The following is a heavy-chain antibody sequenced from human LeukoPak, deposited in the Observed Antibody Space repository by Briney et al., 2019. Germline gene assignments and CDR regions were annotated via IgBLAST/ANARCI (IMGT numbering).Heavy chain of an antibody. D-gene: IGHD6-6*01. CDR2: IHHSGST. V-gene: IGHV4-4*02. J-gene: IGHJ5*02. CDR3: ARDFLEYSSSYDWFDP. Sequence: PSVTLFLTCAVSGGSINNDNWWSWVRHSPGKGLEWIAEIHHSGSTNYNPSLKSRVTISVDKSNNQFSLKLKSVTAADTAVYYCARDFLEYSSSYDWFDPWGQGTLVTVSS. CDR1: GGSINNDNW.